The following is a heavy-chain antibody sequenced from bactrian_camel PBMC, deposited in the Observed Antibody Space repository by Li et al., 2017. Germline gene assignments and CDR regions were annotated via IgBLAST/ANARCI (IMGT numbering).Heavy chain of an antibody. CDR2: IGGDGST. CDR1: GYIYGNSC. J-gene: IGHJ4*01. V-gene: IGHV3S53*01. CDR3: ARGGGSAAYP. D-gene: IGHD1*01. Sequence: VQLVESGGGSVQAGGSLRLSCAAPGYIYGNSCLGWFREGSGKERERVAAIGGDGSTRYADSVKGRFIISKDNAKNTLYLQMNSLTTEDTAMYFCARGGGSAAYPRGQGTQVTVS.